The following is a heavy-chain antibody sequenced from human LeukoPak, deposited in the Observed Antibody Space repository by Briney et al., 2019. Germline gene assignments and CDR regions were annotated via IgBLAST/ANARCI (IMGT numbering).Heavy chain of an antibody. CDR2: ISSSGSTI. J-gene: IGHJ4*02. Sequence: GGSLRLSCAASGFTFSTYEMNWVRQAPGKGLEWVSYISSSGSTIYYADSVKGRFTISRDNAKNSLYLQMNSLRAEDTAVYYCARGSSYYGSGSFSDWGQGTLVTVSS. D-gene: IGHD3-10*01. V-gene: IGHV3-48*03. CDR1: GFTFSTYE. CDR3: ARGSSYYGSGSFSD.